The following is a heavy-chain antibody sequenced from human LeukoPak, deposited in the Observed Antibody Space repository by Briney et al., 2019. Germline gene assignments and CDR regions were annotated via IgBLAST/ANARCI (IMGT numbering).Heavy chain of an antibody. CDR3: APGYYGSGSHCNFDL. J-gene: IGHJ4*02. CDR2: IYWDDAK. Sequence: SAPTLVNPTQTLTLTCTFSGFSLTTSGVGVGWIRQPPGKALEWLERIYWDDAKRYSPSLKSRLTITKGNSKNQVVLTKTNMDPVDTATFYFAPGYYGSGSHCNFDLWGQGTLVSVSS. D-gene: IGHD3-10*01. CDR1: GFSLTTSGVG. V-gene: IGHV2-5*02.